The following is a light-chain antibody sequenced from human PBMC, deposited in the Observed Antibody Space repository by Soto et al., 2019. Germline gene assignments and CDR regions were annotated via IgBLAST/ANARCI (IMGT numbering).Light chain of an antibody. CDR1: QTISTY. CDR3: QQSLGIPYT. J-gene: IGKJ2*01. CDR2: AAS. Sequence: DIQMTQSPSALSASVGDRVTITCRASQTISTYLNWYQQKPGKAPKLLIYAASTLQSGVPSRFSGSGSGTDLTLTISNQQPEDFATYYCQQSLGIPYTFGQGTRLEIK. V-gene: IGKV1-39*01.